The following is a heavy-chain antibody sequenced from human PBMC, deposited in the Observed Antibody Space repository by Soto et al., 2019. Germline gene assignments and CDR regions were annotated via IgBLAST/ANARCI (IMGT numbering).Heavy chain of an antibody. CDR3: ARDLSCSSTSCYPYYYYMDV. V-gene: IGHV1-3*01. D-gene: IGHD2-2*01. CDR1: GYTFTSYA. CDR2: INAGNGNT. Sequence: ASVKVSCKASGYTFTSYAMHWVRQAPGQRLEWMGWINAGNGNTKYSQKCQGRVTITRDTSASTAYMELSSLRSEDTAVYYCARDLSCSSTSCYPYYYYMDVWGKGTTVTVSS. J-gene: IGHJ6*03.